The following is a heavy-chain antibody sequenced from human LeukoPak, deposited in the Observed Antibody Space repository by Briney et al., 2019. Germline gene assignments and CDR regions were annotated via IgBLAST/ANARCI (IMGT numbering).Heavy chain of an antibody. CDR2: ISPDGSEK. Sequence: GGSLRISCAASGFTFSIYWMTWVRQAPGKGLEWVANISPDGSEKAYVYSVRGRFTISRDNAQNSVNLQMNSLRGEDSAVYFCGGWGVTTGLDRWGQGTLVSVAS. D-gene: IGHD4-11*01. V-gene: IGHV3-7*01. CDR1: GFTFSIYW. J-gene: IGHJ5*02. CDR3: GGWGVTTGLDR.